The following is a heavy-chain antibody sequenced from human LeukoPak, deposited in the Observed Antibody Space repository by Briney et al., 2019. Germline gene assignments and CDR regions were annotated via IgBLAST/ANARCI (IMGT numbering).Heavy chain of an antibody. CDR3: ARRGRATTLDAFDI. Sequence: SETLSLTCTVSGGSISSYYWSWIRQPPGKGLEWIGYIYYSGSTNYNPSLKSRVTISVDTSKNQFPLKLSSVTAADTAVYYCARRGRATTLDAFDIWGQGTMVTVSS. D-gene: IGHD5-24*01. CDR2: IYYSGST. V-gene: IGHV4-59*01. CDR1: GGSISSYY. J-gene: IGHJ3*02.